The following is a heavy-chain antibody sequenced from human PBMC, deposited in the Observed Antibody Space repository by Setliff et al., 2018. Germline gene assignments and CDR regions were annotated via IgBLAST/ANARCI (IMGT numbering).Heavy chain of an antibody. Sequence: SETLSLTCIVSGASINSSTFFWGWIRQPPGKGLEWIGSIYYSGATYYNPSVRSRVTISVDTSKNQFSLKLSSVTAADTAVYFCARRPYQHYDSSGYSVNYYMDVWGKGTTVTVSS. CDR1: GASINSSTFF. CDR3: ARRPYQHYDSSGYSVNYYMDV. V-gene: IGHV4-39*01. D-gene: IGHD3-22*01. J-gene: IGHJ6*03. CDR2: IYYSGAT.